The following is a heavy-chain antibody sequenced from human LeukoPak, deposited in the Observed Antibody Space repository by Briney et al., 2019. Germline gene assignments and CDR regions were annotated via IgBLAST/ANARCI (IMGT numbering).Heavy chain of an antibody. Sequence: ASVKVSCKASGYTFNNYYMYWVRQAPGQGLEWMGMINPSGGGTSYAQKFQGRVTMTRDTSTRTVYMEVSSLKPEDTAVYYCARQGAYSSAIGMGYWGQGTLVTVSS. CDR1: GYTFNNYY. CDR3: ARQGAYSSAIGMGY. J-gene: IGHJ4*02. D-gene: IGHD6-19*01. V-gene: IGHV1-46*02. CDR2: INPSGGGT.